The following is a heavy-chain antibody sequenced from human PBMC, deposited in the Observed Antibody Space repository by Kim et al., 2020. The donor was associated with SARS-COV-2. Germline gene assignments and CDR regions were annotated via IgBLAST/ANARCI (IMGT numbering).Heavy chain of an antibody. CDR3: AKAQSYYYDSSGYQGY. J-gene: IGHJ4*02. D-gene: IGHD3-22*01. CDR1: GFTFSSYA. Sequence: GGSLRLSCAASGFTFSSYAMSWVRQAPGKGLEWVSAISGSGGSTYYADSVKGRFTISRDNYKNTLYLQMNSLRAEDTAVYYCAKAQSYYYDSSGYQGYWGQGTLVTVSS. V-gene: IGHV3-23*01. CDR2: ISGSGGST.